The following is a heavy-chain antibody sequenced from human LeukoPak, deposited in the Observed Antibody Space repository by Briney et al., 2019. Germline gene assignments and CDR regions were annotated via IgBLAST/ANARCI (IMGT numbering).Heavy chain of an antibody. Sequence: PSQTLSLTCTVSGGSISSGGYYWSWIRQHPGKGLEWIGYIYYSGSTYYNPSLKSRVTISVDTSKNQFSLKLSSVTAADTAVYYCARGRIGLRGAFDIWGQGTMVTVSS. V-gene: IGHV4-31*03. CDR3: ARGRIGLRGAFDI. CDR1: GGSISSGGYY. J-gene: IGHJ3*02. CDR2: IYYSGST. D-gene: IGHD2-15*01.